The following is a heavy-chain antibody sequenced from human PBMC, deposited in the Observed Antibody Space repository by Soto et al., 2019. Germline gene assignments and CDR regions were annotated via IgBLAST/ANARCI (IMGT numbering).Heavy chain of an antibody. D-gene: IGHD3-10*01. CDR1: GGSISSGGYY. CDR3: ARDGGYGSGSDRFDY. J-gene: IGHJ4*02. Sequence: QVQLQESGPGLVTPSQTLSLTCTVSGGSISSGGYYWSWIRQHPGKGLEWIGYIYYSGSTSYNPSPKSRVTISIDTSKNQFPLKLSSVTAADTAVYYCARDGGYGSGSDRFDYWGQGTLVTVSS. V-gene: IGHV4-31*03. CDR2: IYYSGST.